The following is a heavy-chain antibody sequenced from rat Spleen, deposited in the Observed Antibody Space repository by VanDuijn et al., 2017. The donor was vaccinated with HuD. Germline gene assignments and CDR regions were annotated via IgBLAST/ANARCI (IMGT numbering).Heavy chain of an antibody. J-gene: IGHJ2*01. CDR2: ITNTGGST. CDR1: GFTFNNYW. Sequence: EVQLVESGGGLVQPGRSMNLSCAASGFTFNNYWMTWIRQAPGKGLEWVASITNTGGSTYYPDSVKGRFTISRDNAKSTLYLQMNSLRSEDTATYYCTRDLGSYYGYTYVFDYWGQGVMVTVSS. V-gene: IGHV5-31*01. D-gene: IGHD1-9*01. CDR3: TRDLGSYYGYTYVFDY.